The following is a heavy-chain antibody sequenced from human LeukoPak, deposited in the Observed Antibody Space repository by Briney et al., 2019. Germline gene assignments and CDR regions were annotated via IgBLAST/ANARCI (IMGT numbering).Heavy chain of an antibody. CDR2: ISGNAGTT. V-gene: IGHV3-23*01. J-gene: IGHJ4*02. D-gene: IGHD1-26*01. Sequence: GGSLRLSCAASGFTFGGYAMTWVRQAPGEGLEWLSLISGNAGTTYQPDSVKGRFTVSRDNSKNTLYLQMNSLRAEGTAVYYCAKVGMVGSTYYFDYWGQGTLVAVSS. CDR1: GFTFGGYA. CDR3: AKVGMVGSTYYFDY.